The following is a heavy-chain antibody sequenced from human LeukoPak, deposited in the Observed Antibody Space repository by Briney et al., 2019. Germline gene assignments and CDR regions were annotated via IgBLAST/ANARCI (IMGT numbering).Heavy chain of an antibody. D-gene: IGHD3-10*01. Sequence: PGGSLRLSCAASGFTVSSNYMSWGRQAPGKVLEWVSVIYSGGSTYYADSVKGRFTISRHNSKNTLYLQMNSLRAEDTAVYYCARQLNVLLWFGELTQEGAFDIWGQGTMVTVSS. CDR1: GFTVSSNY. V-gene: IGHV3-53*04. CDR3: ARQLNVLLWFGELTQEGAFDI. J-gene: IGHJ3*02. CDR2: IYSGGST.